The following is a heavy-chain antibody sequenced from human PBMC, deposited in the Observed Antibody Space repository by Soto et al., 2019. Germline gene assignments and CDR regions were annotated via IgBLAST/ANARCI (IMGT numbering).Heavy chain of an antibody. D-gene: IGHD6-19*01. CDR1: GNTFTYVY. CDR2: INPSGGST. V-gene: IGHV1-46*01. J-gene: IGHJ4*02. Sequence: ASLKGSCKGSGNTFTYVYLHCVRQSPVQSLEWMGIINPSGGSTSYAQKFQGRVTMTRDTSTSTVYMELSSLRSEDTAVYYCAREGRGGWYFNTRFFDYWGQGTLVTVSA. CDR3: AREGRGGWYFNTRFFDY.